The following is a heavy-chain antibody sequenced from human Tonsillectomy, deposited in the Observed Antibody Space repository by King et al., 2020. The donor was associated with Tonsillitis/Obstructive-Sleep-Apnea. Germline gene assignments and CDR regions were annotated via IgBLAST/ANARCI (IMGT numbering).Heavy chain of an antibody. Sequence: VQLQESGPGLVKPSETLSLTCTVSGGSISSYYWSWIRQPAGKGLEWIGRIYTSGSTNYNPSLKSRVTMSVDTSKNQFSLKLSSVTAADTAVYYCARDGPEKGYYYYGMDVWGQGTTVTVSS. CDR3: ARDGPEKGYYYYGMDV. CDR2: IYTSGST. J-gene: IGHJ6*02. CDR1: GGSISSYY. V-gene: IGHV4-4*07.